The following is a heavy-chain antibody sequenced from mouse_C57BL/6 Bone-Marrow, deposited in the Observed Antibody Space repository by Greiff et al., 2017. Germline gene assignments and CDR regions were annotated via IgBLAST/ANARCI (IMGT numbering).Heavy chain of an antibody. CDR1: GYTFTDYY. CDR2: IYPGSGNT. CDR3: ARGGLVDY. V-gene: IGHV1-76*01. J-gene: IGHJ4*01. Sequence: VQLQQSGAELVRPGASVKLSCKASGYTFTDYYINWVKQRPGQGLEWIARIYPGSGNTYYNEKFKGKATLTAEKSSSTAYMQLSSLTSEDSAVYFCARGGLVDYWGQGTSVTVSS.